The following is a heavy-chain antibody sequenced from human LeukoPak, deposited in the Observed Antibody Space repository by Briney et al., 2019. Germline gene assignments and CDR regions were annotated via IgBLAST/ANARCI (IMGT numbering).Heavy chain of an antibody. CDR3: ARLGFCTGDNCLDDY. J-gene: IGHJ4*02. V-gene: IGHV4-59*08. CDR1: GGSISGYY. D-gene: IGHD2-8*02. Sequence: SETLSLTCTVSGGSISGYYWSWIRQPPGKGLEYIGYIFYSGCTNYIPSLKSRVTISVDTSKNQFSLKLTSVTAADTAMYYCARLGFCTGDNCLDDYWGQGTLVTVSS. CDR2: IFYSGCT.